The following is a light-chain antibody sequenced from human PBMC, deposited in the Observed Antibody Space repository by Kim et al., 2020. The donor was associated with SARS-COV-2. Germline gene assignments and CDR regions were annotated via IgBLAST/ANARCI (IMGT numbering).Light chain of an antibody. CDR2: GNS. V-gene: IGLV1-40*01. Sequence: QSVLTQPPSVSGAPGQRVTISCTGSSSNIGAGYDVHWYQQLPGTAPKLLIYGNSNRPSGVPDRFSGSKSGTSASLAITGLQAEDEADYYYQSYDGSLSGSVFGTGTKVTVL. CDR1: SSNIGAGYD. CDR3: QSYDGSLSGSV. J-gene: IGLJ1*01.